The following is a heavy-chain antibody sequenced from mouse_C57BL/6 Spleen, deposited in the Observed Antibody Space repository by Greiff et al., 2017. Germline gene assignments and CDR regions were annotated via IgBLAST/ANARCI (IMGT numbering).Heavy chain of an antibody. CDR1: GYAFSSSW. J-gene: IGHJ4*01. CDR2: IYPGDGDT. CDR3: ARVDGYYVGYAMDY. Sequence: QVQLQQSGPELVKPGASVKISCKASGYAFSSSWMNWVKQRPGKGLEWIGRIYPGDGDTNYNGKFKGKATLTADKSSSTAYMELSSLTSEDSAVYFCARVDGYYVGYAMDYWGKGTSVTVSS. D-gene: IGHD2-3*01. V-gene: IGHV1-82*01.